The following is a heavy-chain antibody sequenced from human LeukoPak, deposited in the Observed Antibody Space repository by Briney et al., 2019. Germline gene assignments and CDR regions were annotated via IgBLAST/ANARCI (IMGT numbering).Heavy chain of an antibody. V-gene: IGHV3-21*04. Sequence: GGSLRLSCAASGFTFSSYSMNWVRQAPGKGLEWVSSISSSSSYIYYADSVKGRFTISRDNSKNTLYLQMNSLRAEDTAVYYRAKDILTGYYIRYFDYWGQGTLVTVSS. J-gene: IGHJ4*02. CDR2: ISSSSSYI. CDR3: AKDILTGYYIRYFDY. CDR1: GFTFSSYS. D-gene: IGHD3-9*01.